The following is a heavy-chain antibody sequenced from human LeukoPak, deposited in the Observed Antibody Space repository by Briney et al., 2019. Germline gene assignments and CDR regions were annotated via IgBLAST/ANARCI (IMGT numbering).Heavy chain of an antibody. CDR3: ATGGQRLVRGY. J-gene: IGHJ4*02. CDR2: INFNSGGT. CDR1: AYTFTDYY. D-gene: IGHD6-13*01. V-gene: IGHV1-2*04. Sequence: GASVKVSCKASAYTFTDYYIHWVRQAPGQGLEWMGWINFNSGGTNYAQNFQGWVTMTRDTSISTAYMELTRLKYDDTAMYYCATGGQRLVRGYWGQGTLVTVSS.